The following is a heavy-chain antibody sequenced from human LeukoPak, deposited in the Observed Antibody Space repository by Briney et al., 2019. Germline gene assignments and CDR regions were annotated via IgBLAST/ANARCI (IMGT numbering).Heavy chain of an antibody. CDR2: ISSSGRDI. J-gene: IGHJ3*02. CDR3: ARDDGDLEAFDI. V-gene: IGHV3-21*01. CDR1: GFTVSSNY. D-gene: IGHD4-17*01. Sequence: GGSLRLSCAASGFTVSSNYMSWVRQAPGKGLEWVASISSSGRDIDYAASVQGRFTITRDNRKNSLYLQMNSLRAEDTAVYYCARDDGDLEAFDIWGQGTMVTVSS.